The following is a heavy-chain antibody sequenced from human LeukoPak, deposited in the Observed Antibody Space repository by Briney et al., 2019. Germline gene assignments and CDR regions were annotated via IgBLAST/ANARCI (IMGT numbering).Heavy chain of an antibody. CDR2: IIPIFGTA. J-gene: IGHJ5*02. CDR1: GGTFSSYA. CDR3: ARGGDYDILTGYLPSNWFDP. V-gene: IGHV1-69*06. D-gene: IGHD3-9*01. Sequence: ASVKVSCKASGGTFSSYAISWVRQAPGQGLEWMGGIIPIFGTANYAQKFQGRVTITADKSTSTAYMELSSLRSEDTAVCYCARGGDYDILTGYLPSNWFDPWGQGTLVTVSS.